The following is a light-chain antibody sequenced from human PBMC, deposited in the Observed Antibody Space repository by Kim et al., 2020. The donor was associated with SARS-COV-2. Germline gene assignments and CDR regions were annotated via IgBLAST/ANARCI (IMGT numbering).Light chain of an antibody. Sequence: SYELTPPPSVSVAPGKTARLSCGEHNIGSKSVHWYQQKPGQAPVLVIYHDNDRPSGIPERFSVPNSGDTATLPIRRVEAGDGAAYYCQVWDTTTDLAVFG. CDR1: NIGSKS. J-gene: IGLJ3*02. CDR2: HDN. V-gene: IGLV3-21*01. CDR3: QVWDTTTDLAV.